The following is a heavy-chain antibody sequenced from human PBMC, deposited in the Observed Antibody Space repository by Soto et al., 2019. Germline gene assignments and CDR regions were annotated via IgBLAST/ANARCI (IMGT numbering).Heavy chain of an antibody. V-gene: IGHV3-33*01. D-gene: IGHD3-9*01. CDR2: IWYDGSNK. CDR3: ARSLPRDYDILTGSPGAFDI. J-gene: IGHJ3*02. CDR1: GFTFSSYG. Sequence: GGSLRLSCAASGFTFSSYGMHWVRQAPGKGLEWVAVIWYDGSNKYYADSVKGRFTISRDNSKNTLYLQMNSLRAEDTAVYYCARSLPRDYDILTGSPGAFDIWGQGTMGTVSS.